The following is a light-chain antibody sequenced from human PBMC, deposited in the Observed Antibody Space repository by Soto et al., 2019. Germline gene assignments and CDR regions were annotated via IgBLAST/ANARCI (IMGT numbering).Light chain of an antibody. CDR2: KAS. CDR3: QHYNSFPLT. CDR1: QTISSW. Sequence: DIHMTQSPSTLSGSVGDRVTITCRASQTISSWLAWYQQKPGKAPKLLIYKASTLKSGVPSRFSGSGSGTEFTLTISSLQPDDFATYYCQHYNSFPLTFGGGTKVDI. J-gene: IGKJ4*01. V-gene: IGKV1-5*03.